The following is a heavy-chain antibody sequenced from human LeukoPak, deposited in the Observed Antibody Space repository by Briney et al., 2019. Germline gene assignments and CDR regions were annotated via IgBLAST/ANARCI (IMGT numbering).Heavy chain of an antibody. V-gene: IGHV3-48*02. CDR2: ISSSSSTI. Sequence: GGSLRLSCAASGFTFSSYSMNWVRQAPGKGLEWVSYISSSSSTIYYADSVKGRFTISRDNAKNSLYLQMNRLRDEDTAVYYCASAVGATDYWGQGTLVTVSS. CDR1: GFTFSSYS. CDR3: ASAVGATDY. J-gene: IGHJ4*02. D-gene: IGHD1-26*01.